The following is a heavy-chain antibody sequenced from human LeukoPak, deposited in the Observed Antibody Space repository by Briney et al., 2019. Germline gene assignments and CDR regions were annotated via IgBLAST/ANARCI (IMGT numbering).Heavy chain of an antibody. J-gene: IGHJ4*02. V-gene: IGHV4-59*01. CDR3: ARGYFDSRGYSNPFDY. CDR1: GASISSSH. D-gene: IGHD3-22*01. Sequence: SXTLSLTCTVSGASISSSHWSWLRQSPGKGLELIGYIYHTGSTNYNPSLESRVTISVGKTKKEFSLKLTSVTAAGTAVYYCARGYFDSRGYSNPFDYWGQGALVTVSS. CDR2: IYHTGST.